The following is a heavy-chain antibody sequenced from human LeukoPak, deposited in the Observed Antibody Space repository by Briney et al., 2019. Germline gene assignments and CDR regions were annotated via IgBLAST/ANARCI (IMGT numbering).Heavy chain of an antibody. CDR1: GGSISSYY. CDR3: ASSRFYDPWGAFDI. CDR2: IYYSGST. V-gene: IGHV4-59*08. J-gene: IGHJ3*02. D-gene: IGHD2/OR15-2a*01. Sequence: SETLSLTCTVSGGSISSYYWSWIRQPPGKGLEWIGYIYYSGSTNYNPSLKSRVTISVDTSKNQFSLKLSSVTAADTAVYYCASSRFYDPWGAFDIWGQGTMVTVSS.